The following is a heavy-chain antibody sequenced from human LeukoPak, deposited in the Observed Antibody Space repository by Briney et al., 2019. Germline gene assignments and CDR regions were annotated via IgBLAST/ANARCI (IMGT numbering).Heavy chain of an antibody. Sequence: GASVKVSCKAFGYTFTSYGISWVRQAPGQGLEWMGWISAYNGNTNYAQKLQGRVTMTTDTSTSTAYMELRSLRSDDTAVYYCARVPTDDSSGYYGDYWGQGTLVTVSS. CDR1: GYTFTSYG. J-gene: IGHJ4*02. V-gene: IGHV1-18*01. D-gene: IGHD3-22*01. CDR3: ARVPTDDSSGYYGDY. CDR2: ISAYNGNT.